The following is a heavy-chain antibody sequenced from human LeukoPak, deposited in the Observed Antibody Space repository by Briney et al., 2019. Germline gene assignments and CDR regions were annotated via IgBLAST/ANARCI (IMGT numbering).Heavy chain of an antibody. V-gene: IGHV3-30*04. D-gene: IGHD6-19*01. CDR2: ISYDGSNK. CDR1: GFTFSSYA. J-gene: IGHJ4*02. Sequence: TGGSLRLSCAASGFTFSSYAMHWVRQAPGKGLEWVAVISYDGSNKYYADSVKGRFTISRDNSKNTLYLQMNSLRAEDTAVYYCARAGPGAVEKPGDYWGQGTLVTVSS. CDR3: ARAGPGAVEKPGDY.